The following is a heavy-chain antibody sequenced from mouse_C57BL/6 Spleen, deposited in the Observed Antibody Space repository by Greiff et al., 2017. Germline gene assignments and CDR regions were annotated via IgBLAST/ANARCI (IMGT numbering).Heavy chain of an antibody. J-gene: IGHJ2*01. V-gene: IGHV1-39*01. Sequence: VQLQQSGPELVKPGASVKISCKASGYSFTDYTMNWVTQSNGKSLEWIGVINPNYGTTSYNQKFKGKATLTVDQASSTADMHLNSLASTDSAVYYCAREVTGRDYWGQGTTLTVSS. D-gene: IGHD4-1*01. CDR2: INPNYGTT. CDR1: GYSFTDYT. CDR3: AREVTGRDY.